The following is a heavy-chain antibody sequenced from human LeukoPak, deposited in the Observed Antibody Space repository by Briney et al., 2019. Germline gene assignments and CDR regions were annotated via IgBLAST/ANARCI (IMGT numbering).Heavy chain of an antibody. CDR1: GGSISSYY. CDR3: ARGYYYGSGANPLSDP. Sequence: SETLSLTCTVSGGSISSYYWSWIRQPPGKGLEWIGYIYYSGSTNYNPSLKSRVTISVDTSKNQFSLKLSSVTAADTAVYYCARGYYYGSGANPLSDPWGQGTLVTVSS. CDR2: IYYSGST. J-gene: IGHJ5*02. D-gene: IGHD3-10*01. V-gene: IGHV4-59*08.